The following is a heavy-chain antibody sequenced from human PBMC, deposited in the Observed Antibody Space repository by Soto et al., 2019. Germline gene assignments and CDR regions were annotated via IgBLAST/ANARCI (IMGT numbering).Heavy chain of an antibody. CDR2: MNPNSGNT. V-gene: IGHV1-8*01. D-gene: IGHD2-15*01. J-gene: IGHJ6*03. CDR3: ARVVVVAARPDYYYYMDV. Sequence: QVQLVQSGAEVKKPGASVKVSCKASGYTFTSYDINWVRQATGQGLEWMGWMNPNSGNTGYAQKFQGRVTMTRNTSISTAYMELSSLRSEDTAVYYCARVVVVAARPDYYYYMDVWGQGTTVTVSS. CDR1: GYTFTSYD.